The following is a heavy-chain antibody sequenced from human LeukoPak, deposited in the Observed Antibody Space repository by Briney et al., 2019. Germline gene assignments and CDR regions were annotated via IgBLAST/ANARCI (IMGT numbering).Heavy chain of an antibody. CDR2: ISSSGSTI. J-gene: IGHJ6*02. CDR3: VRGGNGRTNSYYGMDV. Sequence: PGGSLRLSCAASGFTFSDYYMSWIRQAPGKGLEWVSYISSSGSTIYYADSVKGRFTISRDNSKNTLYLQMNSLRVEDTAVYYCVRGGNGRTNSYYGMDVWGQGTSVTVSS. D-gene: IGHD2-2*01. CDR1: GFTFSDYY. V-gene: IGHV3-11*04.